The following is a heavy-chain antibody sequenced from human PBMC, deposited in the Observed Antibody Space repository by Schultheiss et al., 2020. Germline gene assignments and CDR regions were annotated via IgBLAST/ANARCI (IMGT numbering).Heavy chain of an antibody. D-gene: IGHD4-17*01. CDR2: ISSSSSTI. CDR3: ARRPDYGDYGNWFDP. Sequence: GGSLRLSCAASGFTFSSYAMHWVRQAPGKGLEWVSYISSSSSTIYYADSVKGRFTISRDNSKNSLYLQMNSLRAEDTAVYYCARRPDYGDYGNWFDPWGQGTLVTVSS. CDR1: GFTFSSYA. V-gene: IGHV3-48*01. J-gene: IGHJ5*02.